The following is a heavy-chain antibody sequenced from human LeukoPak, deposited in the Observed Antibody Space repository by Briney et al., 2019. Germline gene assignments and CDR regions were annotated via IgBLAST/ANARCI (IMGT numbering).Heavy chain of an antibody. Sequence: GGSLRLSCAASGFTFDDYAMHWVRQAPGKGLEWVSLISWDGGSTYYADSVKGRFTISRDNSKNSLYLQMNSLRAADTAVYYCARGVDYWGQGTMVTVSS. J-gene: IGHJ4*02. CDR2: ISWDGGST. V-gene: IGHV3-43D*03. CDR1: GFTFDDYA. CDR3: ARGVDY.